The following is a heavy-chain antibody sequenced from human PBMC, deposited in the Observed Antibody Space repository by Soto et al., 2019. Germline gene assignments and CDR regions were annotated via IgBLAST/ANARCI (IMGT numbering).Heavy chain of an antibody. CDR2: ISAYNGNT. CDR1: GYTFTSYG. D-gene: IGHD2-15*01. V-gene: IGHV1-18*01. J-gene: IGHJ6*02. Sequence: ASVKVSCKASGYTFTSYGISWVRQAPGQGLDWMGWISAYNGNTKYAQDLQGRVTMTTDTSTSTAYMELRSLRSDDTAVYYCAKFSGGSYNTYYFYYGMDVWGQGTTVTVSS. CDR3: AKFSGGSYNTYYFYYGMDV.